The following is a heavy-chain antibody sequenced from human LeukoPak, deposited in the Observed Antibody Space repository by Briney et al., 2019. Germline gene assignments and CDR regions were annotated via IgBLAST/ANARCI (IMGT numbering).Heavy chain of an antibody. V-gene: IGHV3-21*01. Sequence: GGSLRLSCAASGLTFSSYSMNWVRQAPGKGLEWVSSISSSSSYIYYADSVKGRFTISRDNAKNSLYLQMNSLRAEDTAVYYCARGLYYDYVWGSYRFGYWGQGTLVTVSS. CDR2: ISSSSSYI. J-gene: IGHJ4*02. CDR1: GLTFSSYS. D-gene: IGHD3-16*02. CDR3: ARGLYYDYVWGSYRFGY.